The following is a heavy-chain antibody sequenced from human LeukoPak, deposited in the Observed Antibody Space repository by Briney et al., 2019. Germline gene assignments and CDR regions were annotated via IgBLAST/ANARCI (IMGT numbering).Heavy chain of an antibody. CDR2: ISDSGGST. V-gene: IGHV3-23*01. CDR3: AKESLRVVPSATFDY. Sequence: ASETLSLTCTVSGGSISSYYWSWIRQPPGKGLEWVSAISDSGGSTYYADSVKGRFTISRDNSKNTLYLQMHSLRAEDTAVYYCAKESLRVVPSATFDYWGQGTLVTVSS. D-gene: IGHD2-2*01. CDR1: GGSISSYY. J-gene: IGHJ4*02.